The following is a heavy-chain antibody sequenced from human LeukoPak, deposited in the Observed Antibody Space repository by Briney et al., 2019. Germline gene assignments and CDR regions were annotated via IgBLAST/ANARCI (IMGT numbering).Heavy chain of an antibody. J-gene: IGHJ4*02. CDR2: INQDGTEK. CDR1: GFTFTTYW. V-gene: IGHV3-7*01. CDR3: ARLLVYNSGGEAFDH. D-gene: IGHD1-20*01. Sequence: GESLRLSCAASGFTFTTYWMTWVRQAPGKGLEWVANINQDGTEKYYVDSVRGRFTISRDNAKNSLYLQMNSLRAEDTAVYYCARLLVYNSGGEAFDHWGQGTLVTVSS.